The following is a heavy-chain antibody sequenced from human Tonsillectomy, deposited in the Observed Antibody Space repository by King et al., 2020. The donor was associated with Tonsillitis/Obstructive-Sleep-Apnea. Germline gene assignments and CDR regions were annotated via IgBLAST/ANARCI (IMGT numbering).Heavy chain of an antibody. CDR3: ARGYCSSTSCYSGDDYYYYMDV. J-gene: IGHJ6*03. Sequence: VQLVESGGGLVQPGGSLRLSCAASGFTFSSYDMHWVRQATGKGLEWVSAIGTAGDPYYPGSVKGRFTISRENAKNSLYLQMNSLRAGDTAVYYCARGYCSSTSCYSGDDYYYYMDVWGKGTTVTVSS. D-gene: IGHD2-2*02. CDR2: IGTAGDP. V-gene: IGHV3-13*04. CDR1: GFTFSSYD.